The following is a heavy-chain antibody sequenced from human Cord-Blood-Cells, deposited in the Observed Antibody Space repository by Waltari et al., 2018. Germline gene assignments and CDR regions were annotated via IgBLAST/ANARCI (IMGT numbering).Heavy chain of an antibody. Sequence: EVQLVQSGAEVKKPGESLKISCKGCGYIFTSYWICWVRQLPGQGLEWMGIIYPGDSDTRYSPSFQGQVTISADKSISTAYLQWSSLKASDTVMYYCARLDRSGWDPIYWYFDLWGHGTLVTVSS. CDR1: GYIFTSYW. V-gene: IGHV5-51*01. D-gene: IGHD6-19*01. CDR3: ARLDRSGWDPIYWYFDL. J-gene: IGHJ2*01. CDR2: IYPGDSDT.